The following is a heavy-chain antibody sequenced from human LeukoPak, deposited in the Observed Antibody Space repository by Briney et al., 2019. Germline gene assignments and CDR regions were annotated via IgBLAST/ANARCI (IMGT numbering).Heavy chain of an antibody. CDR3: GREVPGGATILDY. Sequence: GGSLRLSCAASGFTFSSYWMSWVRQAPGKGLEWVANIKEDGSVIHYVDSVKGRFTISRDNAKNSLYLQMNSLRADDTAVYFCGREVPGGATILDYWGQGTLVTVSS. V-gene: IGHV3-7*04. D-gene: IGHD1-26*01. J-gene: IGHJ4*02. CDR2: IKEDGSVI. CDR1: GFTFSSYW.